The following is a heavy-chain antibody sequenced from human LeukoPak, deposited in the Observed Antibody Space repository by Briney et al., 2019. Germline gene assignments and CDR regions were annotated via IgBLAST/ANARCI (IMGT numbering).Heavy chain of an antibody. J-gene: IGHJ5*02. CDR2: IIPIFGTA. D-gene: IGHD2-15*01. CDR1: GGTFSSYA. Sequence: SVKVSCKASGGTFSSYAISWVRQAPGQGLEWMGGIIPIFGTANYAQKFQGRVTITADESTSTAYMELSSLRSEDTAVYYCARDPIVVVVAATSGWFDPWGQGTLVTVSS. V-gene: IGHV1-69*13. CDR3: ARDPIVVVVAATSGWFDP.